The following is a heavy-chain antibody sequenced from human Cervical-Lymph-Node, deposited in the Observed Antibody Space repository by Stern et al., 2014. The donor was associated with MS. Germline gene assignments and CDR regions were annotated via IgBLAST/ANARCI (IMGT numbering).Heavy chain of an antibody. CDR1: GGSITSSFYF. CDR2: IYYTGST. J-gene: IGHJ4*02. CDR3: AGYYDSSGYSSFDT. Sequence: QVQLQESGPGLVKPSETLSLTCTVSGGSITSSFYFWGWIRQSPGKGLEWIGYIYYTGSTYYNPSLKSRVTISADTTKKQFSLKLTSVTAADAAVYYCAGYYDSSGYSSFDTWGQGALVTVSS. D-gene: IGHD3-22*01. V-gene: IGHV4-39*01.